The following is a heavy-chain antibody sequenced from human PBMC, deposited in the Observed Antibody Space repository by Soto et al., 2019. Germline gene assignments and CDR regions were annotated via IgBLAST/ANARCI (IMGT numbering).Heavy chain of an antibody. CDR2: INHSGST. D-gene: IGHD3-10*01. V-gene: IGHV4-34*01. J-gene: IGHJ4*02. Sequence: SETLSLTCAVYGGSFSGYYWSWIRQPPGKGLEWIGEINHSGSTNYNPSLKSRVTISVDTSKNQFSLKLSSVTAADTAVYYCAGMFWFGDFLFDYWGPGTLVTVSS. CDR1: GGSFSGYY. CDR3: AGMFWFGDFLFDY.